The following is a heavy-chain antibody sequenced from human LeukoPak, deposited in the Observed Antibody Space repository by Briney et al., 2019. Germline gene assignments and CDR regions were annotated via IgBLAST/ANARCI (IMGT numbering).Heavy chain of an antibody. CDR2: TYYRSKWNT. J-gene: IGHJ4*02. CDR3: ARGSRLAPFDY. Sequence: TLSLTCAISGDSVSSNSAAWNWIRPSPSRGLEWLGRTYYRSKWNTEYAVSVKSRIIINPDTSKNQFSLQLDSLTPEDTAVYYCARGSRLAPFDYWGQGTLVTVSS. CDR1: GDSVSSNSAA. V-gene: IGHV6-1*01.